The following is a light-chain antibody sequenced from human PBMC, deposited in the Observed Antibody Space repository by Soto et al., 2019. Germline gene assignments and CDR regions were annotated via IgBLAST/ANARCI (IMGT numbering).Light chain of an antibody. CDR2: DAS. J-gene: IGKJ4*01. V-gene: IGKV1-33*01. CDR3: QQYDNLPLT. Sequence: DIQMTQSPSSLSASVGDRVTITCQASQHITNYLNWYQQKPGKAPKILIYDASSLEAGVPSRFSGSGSGTVFTFTINSLQPEDVATYYCQQYDNLPLTFGGGTKVELK. CDR1: QHITNY.